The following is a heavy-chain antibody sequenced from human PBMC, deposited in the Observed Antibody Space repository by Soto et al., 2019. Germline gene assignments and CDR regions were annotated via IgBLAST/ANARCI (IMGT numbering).Heavy chain of an antibody. Sequence: PSETLSLTCTVSGGSISSYYWSWIRQPPGKGLEWIGYIYYSGSTNYNPSLKSRVTISVDTSKNQFSLKLSSVTAADTAVYYCARVNYDYIWGSYRYFKGGYFDYWGQGTLVTVSS. CDR1: GGSISSYY. V-gene: IGHV4-59*01. J-gene: IGHJ4*02. CDR3: ARVNYDYIWGSYRYFKGGYFDY. D-gene: IGHD3-16*02. CDR2: IYYSGST.